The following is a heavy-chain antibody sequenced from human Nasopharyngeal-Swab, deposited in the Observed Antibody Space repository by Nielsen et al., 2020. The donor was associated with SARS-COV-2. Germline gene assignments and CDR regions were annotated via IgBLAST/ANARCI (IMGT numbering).Heavy chain of an antibody. J-gene: IGHJ4*02. V-gene: IGHV3-30*04. Sequence: GESLKISCAASGFNFSRCGVHWVRQAPGKGLDWVATLSSDARSEFYGDSVRGRFTISRDNSKNTLYVQMNSLRPEDTAVYYCASDYYDSGGSGHWGQGTLVTVSS. CDR1: GFNFSRCG. CDR3: ASDYYDSGGSGH. CDR2: LSSDARSE. D-gene: IGHD3-22*01.